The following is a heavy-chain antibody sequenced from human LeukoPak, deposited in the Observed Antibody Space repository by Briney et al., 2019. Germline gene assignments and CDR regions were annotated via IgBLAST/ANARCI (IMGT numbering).Heavy chain of an antibody. J-gene: IGHJ4*01. V-gene: IGHV1-18*01. CDR1: GYSFINYG. CDR3: ARIGHDLYQTFDF. Sequence: ASVKVSCKASGYSFINYGLSWVRQAPGQGLEWMGWMNVDNGDTNYAQRLQGRVTMTADTSTSTAYMELRSLTSDDTAVYYCARIGHDLYQTFDFWGNGNLITVSS. D-gene: IGHD2-2*01. CDR2: MNVDNGDT.